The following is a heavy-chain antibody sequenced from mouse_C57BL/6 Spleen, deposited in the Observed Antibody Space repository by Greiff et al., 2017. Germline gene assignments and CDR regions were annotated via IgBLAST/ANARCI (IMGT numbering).Heavy chain of an antibody. CDR2: IDPSDSYT. D-gene: IGHD4-1*01. CDR3: ARSGTGGFAY. CDR1: GYTFTSYW. J-gene: IGHJ3*01. Sequence: QVQLQQPGAELVRPGTSVKLSCKASGYTFTSYWMHWVKQRPGQGLEWIGVIDPSDSYTNYNQKFKGKATLTVDTSSSTAYMQLSSLTSEDSAVYYCARSGTGGFAYWGQGTLVTVSA. V-gene: IGHV1-59*01.